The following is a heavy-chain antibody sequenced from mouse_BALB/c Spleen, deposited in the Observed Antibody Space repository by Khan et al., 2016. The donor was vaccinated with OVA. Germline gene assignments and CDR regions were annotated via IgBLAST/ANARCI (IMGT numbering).Heavy chain of an antibody. Sequence: EVKLEESGPSLVKPSQTLSLTCSVTGDSITSGYWSWIRKFPGNKLEYMGYMIYTGYTDYNPSLKSRLAITRHTSKNQYYLQLNSVTTEDTATYYWSRSTYRYAFAYWGQGTLVTVSA. CDR2: MIYTGYT. CDR1: GDSITSGY. V-gene: IGHV3-8*02. J-gene: IGHJ3*01. CDR3: SRSTYRYAFAY. D-gene: IGHD2-14*01.